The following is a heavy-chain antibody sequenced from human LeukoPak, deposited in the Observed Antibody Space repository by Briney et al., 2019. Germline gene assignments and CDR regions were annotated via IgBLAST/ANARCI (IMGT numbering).Heavy chain of an antibody. J-gene: IGHJ3*02. CDR3: AREVVVPAALVNGIDAFDI. V-gene: IGHV4-34*01. Sequence: SETLSLTRAVYGGSFSGYYWSWNRQPPGKGREWIGEITHNGSTNYNPSLKSRVTISVDTSKNQFSLKLSSVTAADTAVYYCAREVVVPAALVNGIDAFDIWGQGTMVTVSS. CDR2: ITHNGST. CDR1: GGSFSGYY. D-gene: IGHD2-2*01.